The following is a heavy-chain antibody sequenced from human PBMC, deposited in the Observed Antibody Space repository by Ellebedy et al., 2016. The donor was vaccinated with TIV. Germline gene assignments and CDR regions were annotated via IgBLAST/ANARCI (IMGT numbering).Heavy chain of an antibody. CDR3: ARVPGDYEALDY. V-gene: IGHV1-3*01. Sequence: ASVKVSCXASGYTFTSYAMHWVRQAPGQRLEWMGWINAGNGNTKYSQKFQGRVTMTTDTSTSTAYMELRSLRSDDTAVYYCARVPGDYEALDYWGQGTLVTVSS. D-gene: IGHD4-17*01. CDR1: GYTFTSYA. J-gene: IGHJ4*02. CDR2: INAGNGNT.